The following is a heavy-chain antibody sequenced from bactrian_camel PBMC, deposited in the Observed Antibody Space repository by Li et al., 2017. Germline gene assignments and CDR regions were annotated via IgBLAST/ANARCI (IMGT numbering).Heavy chain of an antibody. CDR3: ASNMWTELGGY. CDR1: GFTFSRYV. CDR2: INRDGSAT. D-gene: IGHD6*01. Sequence: HVQLVESGGGLVQPGGSLRLSCAASGFTFSRYVFDWVRQVPGKGLEWVSGINRDGSATDYADSVKGRFTISRDNAKNTVYLQLNSLKTEDMAMYYCASNMWTELGGYWGQGTQVTVS. V-gene: IGHV3S6*01. J-gene: IGHJ6*01.